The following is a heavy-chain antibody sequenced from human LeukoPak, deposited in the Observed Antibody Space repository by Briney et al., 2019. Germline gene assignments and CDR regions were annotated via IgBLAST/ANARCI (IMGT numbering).Heavy chain of an antibody. CDR3: ARDHSDAVAGNWFDP. D-gene: IGHD6-19*01. V-gene: IGHV1-46*01. Sequence: ASVKVSCKASGYTFTSYYMHWVRQAPGQGLEWMGIINPSGGSTSYAQKFQGRVTMTRDTSTSTVYMELSSLRSEDTAVYYCARDHSDAVAGNWFDPWGQGTLVTVSS. CDR2: INPSGGST. J-gene: IGHJ5*02. CDR1: GYTFTSYY.